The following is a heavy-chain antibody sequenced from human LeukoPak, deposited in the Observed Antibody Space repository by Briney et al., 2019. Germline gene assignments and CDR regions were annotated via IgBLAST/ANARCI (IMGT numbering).Heavy chain of an antibody. J-gene: IGHJ4*02. CDR1: GGSISSYY. V-gene: IGHV4-59*08. CDR3: ARQGYYYDSSGSARWVFDY. CDR2: IYYSGST. Sequence: WETLSLTCTVSGGSISSYYWSWIRQPPGKGLEWIGYIYYSGSTNYNPSLKSRVTISVDTSKNQFSLKLSSVTAADTAVYYCARQGYYYDSSGSARWVFDYWGQGTLVTVSS. D-gene: IGHD3-22*01.